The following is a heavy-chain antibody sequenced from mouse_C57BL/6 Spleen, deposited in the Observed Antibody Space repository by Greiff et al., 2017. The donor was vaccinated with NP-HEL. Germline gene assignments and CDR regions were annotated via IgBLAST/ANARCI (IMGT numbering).Heavy chain of an antibody. J-gene: IGHJ3*01. CDR2: INPNNGGT. CDR1: GYTFTDYN. Sequence: EVQLQQSGPELVKPGASVKIPCKASGYTFTDYNMDWVKQSHGKSLEWIGDINPNNGGTIYNQKFKGKATLTVDKSSSTAYMELRSLTSEDTAVYYCARGSNYPFAYWGQGTLVTVSA. CDR3: ARGSNYPFAY. V-gene: IGHV1-18*01. D-gene: IGHD2-5*01.